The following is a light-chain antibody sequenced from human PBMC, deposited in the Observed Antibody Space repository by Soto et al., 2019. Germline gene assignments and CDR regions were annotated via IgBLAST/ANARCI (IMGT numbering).Light chain of an antibody. CDR2: GAS. J-gene: IGKJ1*01. CDR3: QQYGDSPRS. Sequence: EIVMTQSPATLSVSPGERATLSCRASQSVRSDLAWYQQKPGQAPRLLIYGASLRATGIPARFSGSGSGTEFTLTISRLEPGDFAVYYCQQYGDSPRSFGQGTKVDIK. CDR1: QSVRSD. V-gene: IGKV3-15*01.